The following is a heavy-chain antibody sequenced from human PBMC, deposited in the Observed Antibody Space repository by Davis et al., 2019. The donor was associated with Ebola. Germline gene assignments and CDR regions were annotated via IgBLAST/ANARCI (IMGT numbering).Heavy chain of an antibody. CDR1: GFTFRSYW. Sequence: PGGSLRLSCAASGFTFRSYWMSWVRQAPGKGLEWVSYISNSGSTTHYADSVKGRFTISRDNAKKSSYLQMNSLRAEDTAVYYCAKREPSTPPYWGQGTLVTVSS. D-gene: IGHD1-26*01. CDR2: ISNSGSTT. CDR3: AKREPSTPPY. V-gene: IGHV3-48*04. J-gene: IGHJ4*02.